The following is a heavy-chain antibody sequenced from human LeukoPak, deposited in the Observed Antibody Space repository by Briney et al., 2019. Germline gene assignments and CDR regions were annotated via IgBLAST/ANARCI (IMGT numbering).Heavy chain of an antibody. CDR2: INHSGST. J-gene: IGHJ4*02. Sequence: PSETLSLTCAVYGGSFSGYYWSWIRQPPGKGLEWIGEINHSGSTNYNPSLKSRVTISVDTSKNQFSLKLSSVTAADTAVYYCARGSSVGDLRPWTPNDYWGQGTLVTVSS. CDR3: ARGSSVGDLRPWTPNDY. CDR1: GGSFSGYY. V-gene: IGHV4-34*01. D-gene: IGHD3-16*01.